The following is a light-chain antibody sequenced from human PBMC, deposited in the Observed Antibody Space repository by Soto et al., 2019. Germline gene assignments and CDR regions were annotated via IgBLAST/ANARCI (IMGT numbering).Light chain of an antibody. V-gene: IGKV1-8*01. J-gene: IGKJ5*01. CDR3: QQYYSYPAIT. CDR2: AAS. CDR1: QGISSY. Sequence: IQMTQSPSSLSASTGDRVTITCRASQGISSYLAWYQQKPGKAPKLLIYAASTLQSGVPSRFSGSGSGTDFTLTISCLQSEDFATYYCQQYYSYPAITFGQGTRLEIK.